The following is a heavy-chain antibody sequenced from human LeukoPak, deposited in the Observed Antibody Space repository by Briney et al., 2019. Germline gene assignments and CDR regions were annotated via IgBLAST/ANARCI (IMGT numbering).Heavy chain of an antibody. CDR3: ARCDRYGGNTEFLFDY. J-gene: IGHJ4*02. Sequence: SETLSLTCTVSGGPISSYYWSWIQQPPGKGLEWIGYIYYSGGTNYNPSLKSRVTISVDTSKNQFSLKLSSVTAADTAVYYCARCDRYGGNTEFLFDYWGQGTLVTVSS. V-gene: IGHV4-59*01. D-gene: IGHD4-23*01. CDR2: IYYSGGT. CDR1: GGPISSYY.